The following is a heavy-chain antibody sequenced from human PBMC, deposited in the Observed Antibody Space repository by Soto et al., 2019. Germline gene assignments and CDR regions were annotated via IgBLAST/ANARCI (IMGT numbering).Heavy chain of an antibody. D-gene: IGHD3-22*01. V-gene: IGHV4-4*02. CDR3: ARRHYYDSSGYSQNFDY. J-gene: IGHJ4*02. Sequence: PSETLSLTCAVSGGSISSSDLWSCVRQPPGKGLEFIGEISDSGSTNYNPSLKSRVTVSMDKSKSHFSLKLTSVTAADTALYYCARRHYYDSSGYSQNFDYWGQGTLVTVYS. CDR2: ISDSGST. CDR1: GGSISSSDL.